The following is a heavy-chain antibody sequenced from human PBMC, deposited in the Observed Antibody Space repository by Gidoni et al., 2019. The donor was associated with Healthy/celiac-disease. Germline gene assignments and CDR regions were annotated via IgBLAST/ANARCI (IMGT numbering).Heavy chain of an antibody. CDR3: AKDHGSSSPTTYYYYGMDV. Sequence: EVQLLESGGGLVQPGGSLRLSCAASGFTFSSYAMSWVRQAPGKGLEWVSAIRGSGGSTYYADSVKGRFTISRDNSKNTLYLQMNSLRAEDTAVYYCAKDHGSSSPTTYYYYGMDVWGQGTTVTVSS. J-gene: IGHJ6*02. CDR1: GFTFSSYA. V-gene: IGHV3-23*01. D-gene: IGHD6-6*01. CDR2: IRGSGGST.